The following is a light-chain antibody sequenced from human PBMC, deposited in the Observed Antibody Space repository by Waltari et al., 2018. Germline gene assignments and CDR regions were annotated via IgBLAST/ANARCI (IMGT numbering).Light chain of an antibody. CDR1: QGISRY. CDR2: AAS. J-gene: IGKJ2*01. CDR3: QEYYSYPYT. V-gene: IGKV1-8*01. Sequence: AIRMTQSPSSFSASTGDRVTITCRASQGISRYLAWYQQKPGKAPKLLIYAASTVQSGVPSRFSGSESGTEFTLTISCLQSEDFATDYCQEYYSYPYTFGQGTKLEIK.